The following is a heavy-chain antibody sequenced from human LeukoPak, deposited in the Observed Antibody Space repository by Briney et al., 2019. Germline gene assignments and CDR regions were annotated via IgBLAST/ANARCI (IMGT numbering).Heavy chain of an antibody. D-gene: IGHD2-2*02. CDR1: GGSFSGYY. CDR3: ARGGCSSTSCYTGGPKFDY. Sequence: KPSETLSLTCAVYGGSFSGYYWSWIRQPPGKGLEWIGEINHSGSTNYNPSLKSRVTISVDTSKNQFSLKLSSVTAADTAVYYCARGGCSSTSCYTGGPKFDYWGQGTLVTVSS. J-gene: IGHJ4*02. CDR2: INHSGST. V-gene: IGHV4-34*01.